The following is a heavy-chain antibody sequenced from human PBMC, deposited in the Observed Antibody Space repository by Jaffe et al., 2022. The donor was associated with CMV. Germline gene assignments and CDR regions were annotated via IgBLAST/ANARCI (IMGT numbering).Heavy chain of an antibody. CDR3: ARHNPRNSLTANCSGGSCYGWFDP. Sequence: QLQLQESGPGLVKPSETLSLTCTVSGGSISSSSYYWGWIRQPPGKGLEWIGSIYYSGSTYYNPSLKSRVTISVDTSKNQFSLKLSSVTAADTAVYYCARHNPRNSLTANCSGGSCYGWFDPWGQGTLVTVSS. D-gene: IGHD2-15*01. V-gene: IGHV4-39*01. J-gene: IGHJ5*02. CDR2: IYYSGST. CDR1: GGSISSSSYY.